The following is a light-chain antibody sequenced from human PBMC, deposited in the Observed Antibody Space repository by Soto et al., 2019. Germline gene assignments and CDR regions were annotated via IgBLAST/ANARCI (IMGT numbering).Light chain of an antibody. CDR3: LKYTKDATGT. CDR2: YAS. V-gene: IGKV1-27*01. CDR1: QDISQY. J-gene: IGKJ1*01. Sequence: DIQMTHSPSSLSASVGDRVTLTCRASQDISQYLAWYQQRPGKVPKLLIYYASTLQSGVPSRFSGSGSGTEFTLTISSLQPEDVATYYCLKYTKDATGTFGQGTKVDIX.